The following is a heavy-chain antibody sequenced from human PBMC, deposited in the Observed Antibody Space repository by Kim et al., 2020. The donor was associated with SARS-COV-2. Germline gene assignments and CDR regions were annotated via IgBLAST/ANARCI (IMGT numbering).Heavy chain of an antibody. CDR1: GFTFSDSA. V-gene: IGHV3-73*01. Sequence: GSLRLSCGASGFTFSDSAMHWVRRSSGKGLEWVGRIRIKVNGYATAYSASVRGRFTISRDDSRNTAYLQMNSLKTEDTAVYYCTRVPGTRLAFWDDFDIWGQGTMV. J-gene: IGHJ3*02. CDR3: TRVPGTRLAFWDDFDI. CDR2: IRIKVNGYAT. D-gene: IGHD3-3*02.